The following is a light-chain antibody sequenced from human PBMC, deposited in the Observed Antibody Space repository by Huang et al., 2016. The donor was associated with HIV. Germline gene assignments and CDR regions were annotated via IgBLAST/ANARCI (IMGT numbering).Light chain of an antibody. CDR3: QKYDSVPRT. CDR1: QDINNY. Sequence: DIQMTQYPSSLSASVGDRVTISCRASQDINNYLAWYQQKAGQVPKLLFYAASSLQSGVPSRFSGSGSGTDFTLSITSLQPEDVAIYYCQKYDSVPRTFGQGTKVDIK. CDR2: AAS. J-gene: IGKJ1*01. V-gene: IGKV1-27*01.